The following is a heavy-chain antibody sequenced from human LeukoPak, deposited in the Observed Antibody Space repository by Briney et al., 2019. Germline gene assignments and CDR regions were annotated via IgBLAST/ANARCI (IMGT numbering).Heavy chain of an antibody. J-gene: IGHJ3*02. Sequence: GASVKVSCKASGYTFTGQYMHWVQQAPGQGLEWMGWINPNSGGTNNAQKFQGRVTMTRDTSISTAYMELTSLRSDDTAVYYCARGGYYDSTNFGNDAFDIWGQGTMVTVSS. D-gene: IGHD3-22*01. V-gene: IGHV1-2*02. CDR2: INPNSGGT. CDR3: ARGGYYDSTNFGNDAFDI. CDR1: GYTFTGQY.